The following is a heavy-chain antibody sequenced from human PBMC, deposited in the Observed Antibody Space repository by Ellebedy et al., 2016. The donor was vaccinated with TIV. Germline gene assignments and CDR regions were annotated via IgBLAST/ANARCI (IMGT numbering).Heavy chain of an antibody. CDR2: INPNSGGT. CDR1: GYTFTGYC. D-gene: IGHD2-2*01. CDR3: ATRRIVVPAAIPYYYYGMDV. V-gene: IGHV1-2*02. J-gene: IGHJ6*02. Sequence: ASVKVSCKASGYTFTGYCMHWVRQAPGQGLEWMGWINPNSGGTNYAQKLQGRVTMTEDTSTDTAYMELSSLRSEDTAVYYCATRRIVVPAAIPYYYYGMDVWGQGTTVTVSS.